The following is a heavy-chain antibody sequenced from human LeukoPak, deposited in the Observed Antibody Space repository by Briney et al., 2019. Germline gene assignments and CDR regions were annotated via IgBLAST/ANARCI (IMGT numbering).Heavy chain of an antibody. J-gene: IGHJ4*02. Sequence: GGSLRLSCAASGFTFSSYAMSWVRQAPGKGLEWVSYNSSSGSTIYYADSVKGRFTISRDNAKNSLYLQMNSLRAEDTAVYYCARDYRYSSGWPDDYWGQGTLVTVSS. CDR3: ARDYRYSSGWPDDY. CDR1: GFTFSSYA. D-gene: IGHD6-19*01. V-gene: IGHV3-48*04. CDR2: NSSSGSTI.